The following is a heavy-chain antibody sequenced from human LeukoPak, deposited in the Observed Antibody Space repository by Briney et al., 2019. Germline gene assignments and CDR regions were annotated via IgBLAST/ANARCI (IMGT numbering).Heavy chain of an antibody. J-gene: IGHJ4*02. CDR2: ISSSSSTI. CDR3: ARDPVDF. CDR1: GFTFSSYG. Sequence: GGSLRLSCAASGFTFSSYGMNWVRQAPGKGLEWVSYISSSSSTIQYADSVKGRFTISRDNAKNSVYLQMNSLRAEDTALYYCARDPVDFWGQGTLVTVSS. V-gene: IGHV3-48*01.